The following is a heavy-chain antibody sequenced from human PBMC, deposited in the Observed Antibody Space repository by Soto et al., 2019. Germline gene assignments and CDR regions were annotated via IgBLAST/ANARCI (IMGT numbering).Heavy chain of an antibody. CDR1: GVTFSSFS. V-gene: IGHV3-21*01. Sequence: GSLRLSCAASGVTFSSFSFNWVRQAPGKGLEWVSFILSSGGSIYYADSVKGRFTISRDNAKNSLYLQMNSLKDEDTAVYYXXXXSXXXXXRXXXXYXXXDVXRKGXTXXVXS. CDR3: XXXSXXXXXRXXXXYXXXDV. CDR2: ILSSGGSI. J-gene: IGHJ6*04.